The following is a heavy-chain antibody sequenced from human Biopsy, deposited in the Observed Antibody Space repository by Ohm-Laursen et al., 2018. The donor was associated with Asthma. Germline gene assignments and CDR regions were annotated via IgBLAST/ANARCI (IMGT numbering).Heavy chain of an antibody. CDR3: ARAVDYSHYYGIDV. D-gene: IGHD3-10*01. J-gene: IGHJ6*02. Sequence: GASVKASCKTSGYTFNSAGITWVRQAPGHGLEWMGWISVYNGNTKVAQKLQDRVTMITDTSTSTAYMELRSLRSDDTAVYFCARAVDYSHYYGIDVWGQGTTVTVS. CDR2: ISVYNGNT. V-gene: IGHV1-18*01. CDR1: GYTFNSAG.